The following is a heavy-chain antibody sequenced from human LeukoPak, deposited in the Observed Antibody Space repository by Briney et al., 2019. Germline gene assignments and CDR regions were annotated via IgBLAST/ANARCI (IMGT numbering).Heavy chain of an antibody. CDR3: ARGGRTSVDIVATIMSWFDP. D-gene: IGHD5-12*01. Sequence: SVKVSCKASGGTFSSYAISWVRQAPGQGLEWMGRIIPILGIANYAQKFQGRVTITADKSTSTAYMELSSLRSDDTAVYYCARGGRTSVDIVATIMSWFDPWGQGTLVTVSS. CDR1: GGTFSSYA. V-gene: IGHV1-69*04. CDR2: IIPILGIA. J-gene: IGHJ5*02.